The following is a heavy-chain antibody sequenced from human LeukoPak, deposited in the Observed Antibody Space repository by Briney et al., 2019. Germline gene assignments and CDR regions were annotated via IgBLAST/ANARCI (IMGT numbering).Heavy chain of an antibody. J-gene: IGHJ4*02. D-gene: IGHD6-13*01. CDR3: ARDRRGQQLVDY. Sequence: PSETLSLTCSVSGGSISSYYWSWIRQPPGKGLEWIGYIYYSGRTNYNPSLKSRVTISVDTSKNQFSLKLSSVTAADTAVYYCARDRRGQQLVDYWGQGTLVIVSS. CDR1: GGSISSYY. V-gene: IGHV4-59*12. CDR2: IYYSGRT.